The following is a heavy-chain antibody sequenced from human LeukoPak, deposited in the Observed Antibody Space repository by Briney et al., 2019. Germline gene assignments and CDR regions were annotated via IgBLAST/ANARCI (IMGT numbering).Heavy chain of an antibody. J-gene: IGHJ5*02. CDR3: AREGGIVVVPAAILWANWFDP. V-gene: IGHV4-39*07. Sequence: SETLSLTCTVSGGSISSYYWSWIRQPPGKGLEWIGSIYYSGSTHYNPSLKSRVTISVDTSKNQFSLKLSSVTAADTAVYYCAREGGIVVVPAAILWANWFDPWGQGTLVTVSS. D-gene: IGHD2-2*02. CDR1: GGSISSYY. CDR2: IYYSGST.